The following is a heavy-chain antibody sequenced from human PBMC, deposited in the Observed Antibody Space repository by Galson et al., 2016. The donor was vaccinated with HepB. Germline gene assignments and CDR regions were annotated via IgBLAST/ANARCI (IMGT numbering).Heavy chain of an antibody. D-gene: IGHD6-13*01. Sequence: CKASGGTFTTYPITWVRQAPGQGPECLGRIIPLLGIPKYAQKFQGRLTITADKSTSTTYMELTSLRSEDTAVYYCARHSSSWANDAFDIWGQGTMVTGSS. CDR1: GGTFTTYP. CDR3: ARHSSSWANDAFDI. CDR2: IIPLLGIP. J-gene: IGHJ3*02. V-gene: IGHV1-69*02.